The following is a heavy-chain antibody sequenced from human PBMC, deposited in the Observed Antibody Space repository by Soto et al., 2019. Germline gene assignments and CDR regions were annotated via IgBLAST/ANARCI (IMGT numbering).Heavy chain of an antibody. Sequence: GGSLRLSCAASGFTFSSYGMHWVRQAPGKGLEWVAVISYDGSNKYYADSVKGRFTISRDNSKNTLYLQMNSLRAEYTAVYYCAKESGSFPYFDYWGQGTLVTVSS. CDR1: GFTFSSYG. J-gene: IGHJ4*02. V-gene: IGHV3-30*18. D-gene: IGHD1-26*01. CDR2: ISYDGSNK. CDR3: AKESGSFPYFDY.